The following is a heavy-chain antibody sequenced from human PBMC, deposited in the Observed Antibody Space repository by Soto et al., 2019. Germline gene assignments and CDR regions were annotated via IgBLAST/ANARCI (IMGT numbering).Heavy chain of an antibody. CDR1: EFTFSSYE. Sequence: GGSLRLSCAASEFTFSSYEMNWVRQAPGKGLEWVSKISSSGSTIYYADSVKGRVTISRDNAKKSLFLQMNSLRAEDTAVYYCARAALTIFGVIIGHVDVWGQGTTVTVSS. CDR3: ARAALTIFGVIIGHVDV. V-gene: IGHV3-48*03. CDR2: ISSSGSTI. D-gene: IGHD3-3*01. J-gene: IGHJ6*02.